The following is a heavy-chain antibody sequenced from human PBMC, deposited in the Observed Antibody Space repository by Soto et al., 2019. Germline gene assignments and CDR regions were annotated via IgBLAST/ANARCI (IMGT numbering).Heavy chain of an antibody. CDR1: GFTFRSYT. CDR3: ASLVAAPSSFSSYYYGMDV. Sequence: PGGSLRLSCAASGFTFRSYTMDWVRQAPGKGLEWVSSISSSSSDIYYADLVKGRFTVSRDNAKNSLYLQMNSLRAEHTAVYYCASLVAAPSSFSSYYYGMDVWGQGTTVTVSS. J-gene: IGHJ6*02. CDR2: ISSSSSDI. D-gene: IGHD6-6*01. V-gene: IGHV3-21*01.